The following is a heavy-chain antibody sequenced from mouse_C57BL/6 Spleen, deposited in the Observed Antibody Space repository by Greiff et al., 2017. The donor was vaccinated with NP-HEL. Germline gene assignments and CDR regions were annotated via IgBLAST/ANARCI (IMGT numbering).Heavy chain of an antibody. V-gene: IGHV1-82*01. J-gene: IGHJ2*01. CDR1: GYAFSSSW. D-gene: IGHD4-1*02. CDR2: IYPGDGDT. Sequence: LQESGPELVKPGASVKISCKASGYAFSSSWMNWVKQRPGKGLEWIGRIYPGDGDTNYNGKFKGKATLTADKSSSTAYMQLSSLTSEDSAVYFSTQRGRDYFDYWGQGTTLTVSS. CDR3: TQRGRDYFDY.